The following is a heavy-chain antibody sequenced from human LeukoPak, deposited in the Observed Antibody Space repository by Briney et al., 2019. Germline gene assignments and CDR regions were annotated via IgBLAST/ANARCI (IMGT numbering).Heavy chain of an antibody. CDR2: IYYSGST. Sequence: SETLSLTCTVSGGSISSSSYYWGWIRQPPGKGLEWIGSIYYSGSTYYNPSLKSRVTISVDTSKNQFSLKLSSVTAADTAVYYCARDGLSYYDFWSGYPTVDPWGQGTLVTVSS. CDR1: GGSISSSSYY. D-gene: IGHD3-3*01. J-gene: IGHJ5*02. V-gene: IGHV4-39*07. CDR3: ARDGLSYYDFWSGYPTVDP.